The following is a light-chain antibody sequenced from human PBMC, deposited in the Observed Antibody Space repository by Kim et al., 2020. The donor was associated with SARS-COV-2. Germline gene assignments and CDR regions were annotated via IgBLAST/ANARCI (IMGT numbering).Light chain of an antibody. CDR3: SSYTSSSTVV. V-gene: IGLV2-18*02. CDR2: EVS. CDR1: SSDVGSYNR. Sequence: QSALTQPPSVSGSPGQSVTISCTGTSSDVGSYNRVSWYQQPPDTAPKLMIYEVSNRPSGVPDRFSGSKSGNTASLTISGLQAEDEADYYCSSYTSSSTVVFGGGTQLTVL. J-gene: IGLJ2*01.